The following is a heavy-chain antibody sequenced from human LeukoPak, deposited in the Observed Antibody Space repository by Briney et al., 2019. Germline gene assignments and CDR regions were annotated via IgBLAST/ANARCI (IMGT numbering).Heavy chain of an antibody. V-gene: IGHV4-31*03. J-gene: IGHJ4*02. CDR3: ARLNKGTAVVIIG. CDR1: GGSIRSGSFY. CDR2: IYYSGST. D-gene: IGHD3-3*01. Sequence: PSQTLSLTCTVSGGSIRSGSFYWTWIRQHPGKGLEWIGYIYYSGSTYYNPSLKSRVTISVDTSKNQFSLKLSSVTAADTAVYYCARLNKGTAVVIIGWGQGTLVTVSS.